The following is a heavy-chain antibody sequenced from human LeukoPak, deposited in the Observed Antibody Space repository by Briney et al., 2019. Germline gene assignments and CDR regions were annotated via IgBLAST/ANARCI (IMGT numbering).Heavy chain of an antibody. Sequence: SETLSLTCTVSGGSLSSYYWSWIRQPPGKGLEWIGYIYYSGSTNYNPSLKSRVTISVDTSKNQFSLKLSSVTAADTAVYYCATRRIAVAAPFDFWGQGTLVTVSS. D-gene: IGHD6-19*01. CDR1: GGSLSSYY. J-gene: IGHJ4*02. CDR2: IYYSGST. V-gene: IGHV4-59*01. CDR3: ATRRIAVAAPFDF.